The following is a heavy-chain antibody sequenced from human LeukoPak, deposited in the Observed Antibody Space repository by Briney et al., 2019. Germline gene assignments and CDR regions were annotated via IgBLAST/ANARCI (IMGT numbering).Heavy chain of an antibody. CDR1: GGSISSYY. CDR2: IYTSGST. J-gene: IGHJ3*02. Sequence: SETLSLTCRVSGGSISSYYWSWIRQPAGKGLEWIGRIYTSGSTNYNPSLKSRVTMSVDTSKNQFSLKLSSVTAADTAVYYCARVGVGTTSGAFDIWGQGTMVTVSS. CDR3: ARVGVGTTSGAFDI. D-gene: IGHD1-14*01. V-gene: IGHV4-4*07.